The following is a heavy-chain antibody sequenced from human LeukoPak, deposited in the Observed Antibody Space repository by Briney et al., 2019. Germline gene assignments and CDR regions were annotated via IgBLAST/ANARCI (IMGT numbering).Heavy chain of an antibody. V-gene: IGHV3-23*01. CDR3: AKDPYCRGGSCYGY. J-gene: IGHJ4*02. CDR2: ISGSGSSK. Sequence: AGGSLRLSCAASGFTVSSNYMSWVRQAPGKGLEWVSAISGSGSSKYYADSVEGRFTISRDNSKNTLDLQMNSLRAEDTAVYYCAKDPYCRGGSCYGYWGQGTLVTVSS. D-gene: IGHD2-15*01. CDR1: GFTVSSNY.